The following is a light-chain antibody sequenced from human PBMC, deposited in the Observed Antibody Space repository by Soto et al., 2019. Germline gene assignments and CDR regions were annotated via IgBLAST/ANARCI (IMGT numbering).Light chain of an antibody. CDR1: LSVSSNS. CDR3: QQYGSSPRT. V-gene: IGKV3-20*01. Sequence: EIVLSQSPGTLALSPGERATLSCRASLSVSSNSLAWYQQKPGQAPRLLIYGASIRATGIPDRFSGSGSGTDFTLTISRLEPEDFAMYYCQQYGSSPRTFGQGTKVDI. CDR2: GAS. J-gene: IGKJ1*01.